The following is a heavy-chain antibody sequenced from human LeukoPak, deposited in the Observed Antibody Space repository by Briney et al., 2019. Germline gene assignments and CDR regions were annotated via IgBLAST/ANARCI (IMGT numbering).Heavy chain of an antibody. CDR3: ASSVAGFRYYYYYMDV. CDR2: IYYSGST. CDR1: GGSISSHY. J-gene: IGHJ6*03. D-gene: IGHD3-10*01. V-gene: IGHV4-59*11. Sequence: SETLSLTCTVSGGSISSHYWSWIRQPPGRGLEWIGYIYYSGSTNYNPSLKSRVTISVDTSKNQFSLKLSSVTAADTAVYYCASSVAGFRYYYYYMDVWGKGTTVTVSS.